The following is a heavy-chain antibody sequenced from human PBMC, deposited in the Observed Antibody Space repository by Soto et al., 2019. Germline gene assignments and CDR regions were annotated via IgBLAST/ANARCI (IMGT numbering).Heavy chain of an antibody. Sequence: QVQLVQSGAEVKKPGSSVKVSCKASGGTFSSYVISWVRQAPGQGLEWMGGIIPIFGTANYAQKFQGRVTITADESTSTAYMELSSLRSEDTAVYYCARDLGAAAGRTGYYFDYWGQGTLVTVSS. CDR3: ARDLGAAAGRTGYYFDY. D-gene: IGHD6-13*01. CDR2: IIPIFGTA. J-gene: IGHJ4*02. CDR1: GGTFSSYV. V-gene: IGHV1-69*01.